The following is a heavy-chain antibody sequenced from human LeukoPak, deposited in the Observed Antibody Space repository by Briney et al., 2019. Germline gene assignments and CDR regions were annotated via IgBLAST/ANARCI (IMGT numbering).Heavy chain of an antibody. Sequence: PGRSLRLSCAASGFTFSSYGMHWVRQAPGKGLEWEAVIWYDGSNKYYAGSVKGRFTISRDNSKNTLYLQMNSLRAEDTAVYYCARDQGYCSSTSCYEYYYYGMDVWGKGTTVTVSS. CDR1: GFTFSSYG. CDR2: IWYDGSNK. D-gene: IGHD2-2*01. CDR3: ARDQGYCSSTSCYEYYYYGMDV. V-gene: IGHV3-33*01. J-gene: IGHJ6*04.